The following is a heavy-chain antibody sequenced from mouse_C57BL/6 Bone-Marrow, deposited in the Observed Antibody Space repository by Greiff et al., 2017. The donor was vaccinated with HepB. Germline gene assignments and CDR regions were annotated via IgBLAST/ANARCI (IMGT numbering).Heavy chain of an antibody. D-gene: IGHD1-1*01. Sequence: VKLMESGAELVRPGASVKLSCKASGYTFTDYYINWVKQRPGQGLEWIARIYPGSGNTYYNEKFKGKATLTAEKSSSTAYMQLSSLTSEDSAVYFCARDLITTVVAGYFDVWGTGTTVTVSS. CDR1: GYTFTDYY. J-gene: IGHJ1*03. CDR3: ARDLITTVVAGYFDV. V-gene: IGHV1-76*01. CDR2: IYPGSGNT.